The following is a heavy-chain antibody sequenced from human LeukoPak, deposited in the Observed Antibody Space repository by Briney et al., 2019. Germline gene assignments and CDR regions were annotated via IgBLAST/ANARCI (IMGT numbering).Heavy chain of an antibody. J-gene: IGHJ3*02. V-gene: IGHV1-69*13. CDR3: ASESEIGGVIGHDAFDI. Sequence: GASVKVSCKASGGTFSSYAISWVRQAPGQGLEWMGGIIPIFGTANYAQKFQGRVTITADESTSTAYMELSSLRSEDTAVYYCASESEIGGVIGHDAFDIWGQGTMVTVSS. CDR2: IIPIFGTA. CDR1: GGTFSSYA. D-gene: IGHD3-16*02.